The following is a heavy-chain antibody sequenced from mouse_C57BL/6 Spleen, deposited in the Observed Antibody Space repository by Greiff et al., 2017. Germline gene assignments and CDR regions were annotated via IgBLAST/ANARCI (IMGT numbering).Heavy chain of an antibody. Sequence: EVKLQESGPGLVKPSQSLSLTCSVTGYSITSGYYWNWIRQFPGNKLEWMGYISYDGSNNYNPSLKNRISITRDTSKNQFFLKLNSVTTEDTATYYCARETGIYYGKENYFDYWGQGTTLTVSS. CDR2: ISYDGSN. D-gene: IGHD1-1*01. CDR3: ARETGIYYGKENYFDY. CDR1: GYSITSGYY. J-gene: IGHJ2*01. V-gene: IGHV3-6*01.